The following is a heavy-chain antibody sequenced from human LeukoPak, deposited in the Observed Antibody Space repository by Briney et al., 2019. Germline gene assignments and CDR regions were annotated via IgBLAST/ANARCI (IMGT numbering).Heavy chain of an antibody. CDR2: ISYDGSNE. CDR3: ASTNYRGGTTGYNWFDP. CDR1: GFTFSSSS. Sequence: GGSLRLSCAASGFTFSSSSMNWVRQAPGKGLEWVAVISYDGSNEYYADSVKGRFTISRDNSKNMLYLQMNSLRAEDTAVYYCASTNYRGGTTGYNWFDPWGQGTLVTVSS. V-gene: IGHV3-30-3*01. D-gene: IGHD5-24*01. J-gene: IGHJ5*02.